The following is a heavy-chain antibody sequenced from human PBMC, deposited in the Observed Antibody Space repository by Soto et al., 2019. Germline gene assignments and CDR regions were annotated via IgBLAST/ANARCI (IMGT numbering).Heavy chain of an antibody. J-gene: IGHJ4*02. CDR3: ARDSSASATSYCLDY. CDR1: GYRFINHY. D-gene: IGHD3-10*01. Sequence: ASVKVSCEASGYRFINHYIYWVRQAPGVGLEWMGIINPNGGGTDYAQKLQGRVTMTTDTYASTVHMELSNLRSDDTAVYFCARDSSASATSYCLDYWGQGTLVTVSS. V-gene: IGHV1-46*01. CDR2: INPNGGGT.